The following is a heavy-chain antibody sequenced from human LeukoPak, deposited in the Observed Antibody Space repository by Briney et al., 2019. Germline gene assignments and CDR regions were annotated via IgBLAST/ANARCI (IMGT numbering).Heavy chain of an antibody. CDR3: AREDYSNYAPYFDY. J-gene: IGHJ4*02. D-gene: IGHD4-11*01. V-gene: IGHV3-23*01. CDR2: ISGSGGST. Sequence: GGSLRLSCAASGFTFSSYAMSWVRQAPGKGLEWVSAISGSGGSTYYADSVKGRFTISRDNAKNTLYLQLNSLRAEDTAVYYCAREDYSNYAPYFDYWGQGTLVTVSS. CDR1: GFTFSSYA.